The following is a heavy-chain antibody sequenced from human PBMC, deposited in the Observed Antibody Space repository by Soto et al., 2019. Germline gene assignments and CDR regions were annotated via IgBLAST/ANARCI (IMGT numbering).Heavy chain of an antibody. CDR3: ARAHVDTAMAYDAFDI. CDR1: GGTFSSYA. Sequence: SVKVSCKASGGTFSSYAISWVRQAPGQGLEWMGGIIPIFGTANYAQKFQGRVTITAGESTSTAYMELSSLRSEDTAVYYCARAHVDTAMAYDAFDIWGQGTMVTVSS. CDR2: IIPIFGTA. V-gene: IGHV1-69*13. J-gene: IGHJ3*02. D-gene: IGHD5-18*01.